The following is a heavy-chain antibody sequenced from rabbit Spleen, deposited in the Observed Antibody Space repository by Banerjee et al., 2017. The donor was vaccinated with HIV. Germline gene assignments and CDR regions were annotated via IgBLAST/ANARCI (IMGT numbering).Heavy chain of an antibody. J-gene: IGHJ6*01. CDR3: ARDTGSSFSSYGMDL. CDR2: IYAGSSGST. Sequence: EESGGDLVKPEGSLTLTCTASGFSFSSSYWICWVRQAPGKGLEWIGCIYAGSSGSTYYATWAKGRFTCSKTSSTTVTLQMTSLTVADTATYFCARDTGSSFSSYGMDLWGPGTLVTVS. V-gene: IGHV1S45*01. D-gene: IGHD8-1*01. CDR1: GFSFSSSYW.